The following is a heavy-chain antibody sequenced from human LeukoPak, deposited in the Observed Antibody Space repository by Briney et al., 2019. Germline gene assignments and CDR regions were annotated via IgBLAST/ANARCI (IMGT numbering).Heavy chain of an antibody. V-gene: IGHV1-8*01. D-gene: IGHD5-12*01. CDR2: MNPNSGNT. J-gene: IGHJ4*02. CDR3: ARGRGVRYGGYTYYFDY. CDR1: GYTFTSYD. Sequence: ASVKVSCKASGYTFTSYDINWVRQATGQGLEGMGWMNPNSGNTGYAQKFQGRVTMTRNTSISTAYMELSSLRSEDTAVYYCARGRGVRYGGYTYYFDYWGQGTLVTVSS.